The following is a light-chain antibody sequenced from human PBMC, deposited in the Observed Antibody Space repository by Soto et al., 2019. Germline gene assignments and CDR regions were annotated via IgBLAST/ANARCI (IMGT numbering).Light chain of an antibody. CDR1: SSNIGGNT. J-gene: IGLJ1*01. Sequence: QSVLTQPPSASGTPGQRVTFSCSGSSSNIGGNTVSWFQHLPRTAPKLLIFSNSQRPSGVPDRFSGAKSGTSASLAISGLQYEDEANYYCATWDDGLSAYVFGTGTKVTVL. V-gene: IGLV1-44*01. CDR2: SNS. CDR3: ATWDDGLSAYV.